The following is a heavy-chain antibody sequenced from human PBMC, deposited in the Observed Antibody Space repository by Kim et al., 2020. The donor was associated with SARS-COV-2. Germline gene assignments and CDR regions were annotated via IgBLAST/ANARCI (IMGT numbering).Heavy chain of an antibody. Sequence: SETLSLTCAVYGGSFSGYYWSWIRQPPGKGLEWIGEIDHSGSTNYNPSLKSRVTISVDTSKNQFSLKLSSVTAADTAVYYCARRTVTPRRYYYGMDVWGQGTTVTVSS. CDR2: IDHSGST. CDR3: ARRTVTPRRYYYGMDV. CDR1: GGSFSGYY. J-gene: IGHJ6*02. V-gene: IGHV4-34*01. D-gene: IGHD4-17*01.